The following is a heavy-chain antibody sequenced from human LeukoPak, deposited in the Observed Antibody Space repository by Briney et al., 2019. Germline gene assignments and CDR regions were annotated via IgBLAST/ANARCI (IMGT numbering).Heavy chain of an antibody. D-gene: IGHD3-9*01. Sequence: GGSLRLSCAASGFTVSSNYVSWVRQAPGKGLEWVSSITSGGDYIYYADSVKGRFTTSRDNAKNSLSLQLNSLRVEDTAVYYCARGHYDVLAASYKWTPDYWGQGTLVTVSS. CDR3: ARGHYDVLAASYKWTPDY. CDR2: ITSGGDYI. J-gene: IGHJ4*02. CDR1: GFTVSSNY. V-gene: IGHV3-21*01.